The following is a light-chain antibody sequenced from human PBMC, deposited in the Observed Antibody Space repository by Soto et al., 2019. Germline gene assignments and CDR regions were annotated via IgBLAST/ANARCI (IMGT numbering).Light chain of an antibody. J-gene: IGLJ2*01. V-gene: IGLV1-44*01. CDR2: NDL. CDR3: CSYAGSSTVV. Sequence: QSALTQPPSASGTPGQRVPISCSASGPYIEVNAINWYQQVPGTAPRLLIYNDLQRPSGVPDRFSGSRSGSSASLVIVGLQSEDEADYYCCSYAGSSTVVFGGGTKLTVL. CDR1: GPYIEVNA.